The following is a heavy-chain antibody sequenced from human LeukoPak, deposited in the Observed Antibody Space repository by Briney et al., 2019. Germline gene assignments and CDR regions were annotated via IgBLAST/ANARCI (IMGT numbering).Heavy chain of an antibody. CDR3: AKDRPYCSGGSCYSEVPDY. CDR2: IRYDGSNK. Sequence: PGGSLRLSCAASGFTFSSYGMHWVRQAPGKGLEWVAFIRYDGSNKYYADSVKGRFTISRDNSKNTLYLQMNSLRAEDTAVYYCAKDRPYCSGGSCYSEVPDYWGKGTLVTVSS. CDR1: GFTFSSYG. V-gene: IGHV3-30*02. D-gene: IGHD2-15*01. J-gene: IGHJ4*02.